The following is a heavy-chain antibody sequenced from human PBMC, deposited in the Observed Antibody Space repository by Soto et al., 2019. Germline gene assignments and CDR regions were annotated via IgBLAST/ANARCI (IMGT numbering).Heavy chain of an antibody. D-gene: IGHD2-15*01. CDR1: GYRFSTYW. J-gene: IGHJ6*02. Sequence: GESLKISCKGSGYRFSTYWIACVRQLPGKGLEWMGIIYPGDSDTRYSPSLQGQVTISADKSISTAYLQWSSLKASDTAMYYCARRIERYSMDVWGQGTTVTVSS. CDR3: ARRIERYSMDV. CDR2: IYPGDSDT. V-gene: IGHV5-51*01.